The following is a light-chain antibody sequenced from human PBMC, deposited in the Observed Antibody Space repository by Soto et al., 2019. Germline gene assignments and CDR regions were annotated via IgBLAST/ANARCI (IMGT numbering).Light chain of an antibody. CDR2: GAS. J-gene: IGKJ1*01. V-gene: IGKV3-20*01. CDR1: QSVSSSY. CDR3: QQYGSSRWT. Sequence: ETVLTQSPGTLSLSPGERATLSCRASQSVSSSYLAWYQQKPGQAPRLLIYGASSRATGIPDRFSGRGSGTDFTLTISRLEPEDFAVYYCQQYGSSRWTFGQGTKVEIK.